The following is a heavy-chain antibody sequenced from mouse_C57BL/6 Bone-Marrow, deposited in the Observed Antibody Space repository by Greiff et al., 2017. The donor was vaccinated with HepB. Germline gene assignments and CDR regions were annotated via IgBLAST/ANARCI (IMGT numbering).Heavy chain of an antibody. Sequence: QVQLQQPGAELVRPGTSVKLSCKASGYTFTSYWMHWVKQRPGQGLEWIGVIDPSDSYTNYNQKFKGKATLTVDTSSSTAYMQLSSLTSEDSAVYYCARCPSTMIRLYYYAMDYWGQGTSVTVSS. V-gene: IGHV1-59*01. CDR1: GYTFTSYW. D-gene: IGHD2-4*01. CDR3: ARCPSTMIRLYYYAMDY. J-gene: IGHJ4*01. CDR2: IDPSDSYT.